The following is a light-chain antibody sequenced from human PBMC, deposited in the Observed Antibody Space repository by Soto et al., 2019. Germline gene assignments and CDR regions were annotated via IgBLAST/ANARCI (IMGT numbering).Light chain of an antibody. CDR3: CSYAGSYTWV. CDR2: DVS. CDR1: SSDVGGYNC. J-gene: IGLJ1*01. V-gene: IGLV2-11*01. Sequence: QSALTQPRSVSGSPGQSVTISCTGTSSDVGGYNCVSWYQQHPGKAPKLMIYDVSKRPSGVPDRFSGSKSANTASLTISGLQAEDEADYYCCSYAGSYTWVFGTGTKLTVL.